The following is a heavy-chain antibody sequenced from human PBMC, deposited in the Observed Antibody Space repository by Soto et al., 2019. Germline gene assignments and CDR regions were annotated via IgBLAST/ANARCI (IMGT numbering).Heavy chain of an antibody. J-gene: IGHJ3*02. CDR3: AKDMWQVTSAFDI. CDR1: GFTFSSYG. Sequence: QVQLVESGGGVVQPGRSLRLSCAASGFTFSSYGMHWVRQAPGKGLEWVALISYDGSNKYYADSVKGRFTISRDDSKNTLFLEMNSLRAEDTAVYYCAKDMWQVTSAFDIWGQGTMVTVSS. D-gene: IGHD4-17*01. CDR2: ISYDGSNK. V-gene: IGHV3-30*18.